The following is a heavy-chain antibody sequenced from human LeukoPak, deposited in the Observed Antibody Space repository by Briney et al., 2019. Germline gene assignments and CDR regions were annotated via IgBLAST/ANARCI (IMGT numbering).Heavy chain of an antibody. V-gene: IGHV4-39*01. D-gene: IGHD6-13*01. CDR3: ARQYSNNWFEHWYLDL. Sequence: PSETLSLTCTVSGGSISDRDHYWAWIRQPPGKGLEWIGIIYYIGTTYYSPSLSSRVTMSVDTSKNQLSLNLRSVTAADTALYYCARQYSNNWFEHWYLDLWGRGTLATVS. J-gene: IGHJ2*01. CDR2: IYYIGTT. CDR1: GGSISDRDHY.